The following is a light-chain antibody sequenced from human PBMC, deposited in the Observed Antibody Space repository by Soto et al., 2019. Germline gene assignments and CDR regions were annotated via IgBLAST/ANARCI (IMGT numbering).Light chain of an antibody. J-gene: IGLJ1*01. CDR3: CSFTSSNTHV. V-gene: IGLV2-23*02. CDR1: SSDFGNYNL. Sequence: QSALTRPASVSGSPGQSITISCTGTSSDFGNYNLVSWYQQHPGKVPKLILFEVNKRPSGVSGRFSGPKSGNTASLTISGLQAEDEADYYCCSFTSSNTHVFGTGTKVTVL. CDR2: EVN.